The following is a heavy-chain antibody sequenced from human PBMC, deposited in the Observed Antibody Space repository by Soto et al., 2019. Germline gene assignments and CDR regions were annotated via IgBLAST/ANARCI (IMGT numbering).Heavy chain of an antibody. V-gene: IGHV3-49*03. D-gene: IGHD5-12*01. Sequence: GGSLRLSCTASGFTFGDYAMSWFRQAPGKGLEWVGFIRSKAYGGTTEYAAPVKGRFTISRDDSKSIAYLQMNSLKTEDTAVYYCTRVNSIVASDRVDYWGQGTLVTVSS. CDR2: IRSKAYGGTT. CDR1: GFTFGDYA. J-gene: IGHJ4*02. CDR3: TRVNSIVASDRVDY.